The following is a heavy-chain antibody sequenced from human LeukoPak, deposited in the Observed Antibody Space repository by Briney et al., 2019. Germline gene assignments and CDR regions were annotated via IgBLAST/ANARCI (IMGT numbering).Heavy chain of an antibody. CDR2: INHSGST. Sequence: SETLSLTCAVYGGSFSGYYWSWIRQPPGKGLEWIGEINHSGSTNYNPSLKSRVTISVDTSKNQFSLKLSSVTAADTVVYYCARTIWTTYYFDYWGQGTLVTVSS. V-gene: IGHV4-34*01. CDR1: GGSFSGYY. J-gene: IGHJ4*02. D-gene: IGHD1-1*01. CDR3: ARTIWTTYYFDY.